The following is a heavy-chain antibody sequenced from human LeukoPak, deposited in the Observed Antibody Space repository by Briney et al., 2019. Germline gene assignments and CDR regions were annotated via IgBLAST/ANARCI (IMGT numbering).Heavy chain of an antibody. D-gene: IGHD3-22*01. CDR2: IYYSGST. CDR3: ARGQYYYDSSGVGY. CDR1: GVFISSYY. J-gene: IGHJ4*02. V-gene: IGHV4-59*01. Sequence: SETLSLTRTVSGVFISSYYWRWIRQPPGEGREWIGYIYYSGSTNYNPSLKSRVTISVDTSKNQFSLKLSSVTAADTAVYYCARGQYYYDSSGVGYWGQGTLVTVSS.